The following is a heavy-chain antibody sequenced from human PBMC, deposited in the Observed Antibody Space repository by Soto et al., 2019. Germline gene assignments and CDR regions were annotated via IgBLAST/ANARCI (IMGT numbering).Heavy chain of an antibody. Sequence: ASVKVSCKASGYTFSNYDINWVRQATGQGIEWMGWLNPNTDKTGSAQKFQGRVTMTRNTSISTAYLELSGLRSDDTAVYYCARGIKGLPPSAFDIWGQGTRVTVSS. J-gene: IGHJ3*02. CDR1: GYTFSNYD. D-gene: IGHD5-12*01. CDR3: ARGIKGLPPSAFDI. CDR2: LNPNTDKT. V-gene: IGHV1-8*01.